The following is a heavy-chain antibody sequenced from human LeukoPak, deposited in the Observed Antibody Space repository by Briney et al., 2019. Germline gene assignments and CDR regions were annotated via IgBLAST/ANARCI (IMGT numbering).Heavy chain of an antibody. CDR1: GGSISSSNW. J-gene: IGHJ4*02. V-gene: IGHV4-4*02. D-gene: IGHD6-19*01. CDR2: IYHSGST. CDR3: ARGYPTIAVAGTPHLDY. Sequence: SETLSLTCAVSGGSISSSNWWRWVRQPPGKGLEWIGEIYHSGSTNYNPSLKSRVTISVDKSKNQFSLKLSSVTAADTAVYYCARGYPTIAVAGTPHLDYWGQGTLVTVSS.